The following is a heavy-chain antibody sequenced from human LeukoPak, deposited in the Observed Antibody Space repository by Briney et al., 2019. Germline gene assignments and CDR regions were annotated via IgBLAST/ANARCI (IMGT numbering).Heavy chain of an antibody. CDR3: AKDKNYDSSGYPFA. CDR1: GFIFSQYS. CDR2: IRSSSET. Sequence: GGSLRLSCAASGFIFSQYSMNWVRQAPGKGLEWVSHIRSSSETFYADSVKGRFTISRDNSKNTLYLQMNSLRAEDTAVYYCAKDKNYDSSGYPFAWGQGTLVTVSS. V-gene: IGHV3-48*01. D-gene: IGHD3-22*01. J-gene: IGHJ5*02.